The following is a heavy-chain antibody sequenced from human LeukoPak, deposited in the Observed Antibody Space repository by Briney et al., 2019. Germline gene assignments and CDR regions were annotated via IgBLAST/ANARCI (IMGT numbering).Heavy chain of an antibody. CDR1: GYTFASYA. V-gene: IGHV1-18*01. D-gene: IGHD4-17*01. J-gene: IGHJ6*03. Sequence: VASVKVSCKTSGYTFASYAISWVRQAPGQGLEWMGWIINYNGHTYYSQKHQGRVNMTTDTSTITAYMELSSLRSDDSAVYYCANTTVTSEEYYYYYMDVWGKGTTVSVSS. CDR3: ANTTVTSEEYYYYYMDV. CDR2: IINYNGHT.